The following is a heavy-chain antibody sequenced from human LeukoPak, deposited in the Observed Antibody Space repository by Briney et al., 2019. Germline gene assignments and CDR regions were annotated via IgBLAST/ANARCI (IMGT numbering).Heavy chain of an antibody. CDR2: INAGNGNT. D-gene: IGHD3-10*01. Sequence: ASVKVSCKASGYTFTSYAMHWVRQAPGQRRVGMGWINAGNGNTKYSQKFQGRVTITRDTSASTAYMELSSLRSEDTAVYYCARVDHGSGSYYPFDYWGQGTLVTVSS. CDR1: GYTFTSYA. J-gene: IGHJ4*02. CDR3: ARVDHGSGSYYPFDY. V-gene: IGHV1-3*01.